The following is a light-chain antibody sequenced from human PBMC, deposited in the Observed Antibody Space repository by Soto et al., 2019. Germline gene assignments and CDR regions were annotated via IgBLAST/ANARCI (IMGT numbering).Light chain of an antibody. Sequence: DIQMTQSPSSLSASVGDRVTITCQASQDISNYLNWYQQKPGKAPKLLIYDASNLGTGVPSRFTGSGSGTDFTFTISSLQPEDIATYYCQQYDNLPPYTFGQGTKLELK. J-gene: IGKJ2*01. CDR3: QQYDNLPPYT. CDR1: QDISNY. CDR2: DAS. V-gene: IGKV1-33*01.